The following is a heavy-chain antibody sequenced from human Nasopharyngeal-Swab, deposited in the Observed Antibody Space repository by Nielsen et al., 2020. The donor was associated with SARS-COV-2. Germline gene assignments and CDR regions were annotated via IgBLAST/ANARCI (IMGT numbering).Heavy chain of an antibody. Sequence: ASVKVSCKASGYAFTKYAMNWVRQAPGQGLEWMGWINTNTGPPTYAQGFTGRFVFSLDTSVSTAYLQISSLKPEDTGVYYCARGRGSSGYYPTDYWGQGTLVTVSS. D-gene: IGHD3-22*01. J-gene: IGHJ4*02. CDR3: ARGRGSSGYYPTDY. CDR1: GYAFTKYA. CDR2: INTNTGPP. V-gene: IGHV7-4-1*02.